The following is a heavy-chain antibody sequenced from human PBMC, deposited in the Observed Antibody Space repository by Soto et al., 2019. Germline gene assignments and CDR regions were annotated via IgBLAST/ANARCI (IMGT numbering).Heavy chain of an antibody. CDR1: GFSLSTSGVG. CDR3: AHAPVVYYDSSGYYRGGYYYYGMDV. Sequence: QITLKESGPTLVKPTQTLTLTCTFSGFSLSTSGVGVGWIRQPPGKALEWLALIYWNDDKRYSPSLKSRLTITQDTSKNQVVLTMTNMDPVDTATYYCAHAPVVYYDSSGYYRGGYYYYGMDVWGQGTTATVSS. CDR2: IYWNDDK. J-gene: IGHJ6*02. D-gene: IGHD3-22*01. V-gene: IGHV2-5*01.